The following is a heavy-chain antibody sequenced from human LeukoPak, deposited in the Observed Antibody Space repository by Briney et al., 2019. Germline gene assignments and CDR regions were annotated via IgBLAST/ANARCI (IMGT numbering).Heavy chain of an antibody. CDR2: IYYTGRT. CDR3: ARRRYYDSTGYLD. J-gene: IGHJ1*01. D-gene: IGHD3-22*01. Sequence: PSETLSLTCAVYGGSFSGYYWSWIRQPPGKGLEWIGDIYYTGRTYYNSSLKSRLTVSIDTSKNQFSLKLASLSAADTAVYYCARRRYYDSTGYLDWGQGTLITVSS. V-gene: IGHV4-34*01. CDR1: GGSFSGYY.